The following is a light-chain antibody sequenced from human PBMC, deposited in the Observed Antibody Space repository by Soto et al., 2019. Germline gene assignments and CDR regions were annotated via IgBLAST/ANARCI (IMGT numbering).Light chain of an antibody. V-gene: IGLV1-40*01. J-gene: IGLJ2*01. CDR2: GNX. CDR1: SSNIGAGYD. CDR3: QSYDSSLSGVV. Sequence: QSVLTQPPSVSGAPGQRVTISCTGSSSNIGAGYDVHWYQQLPGTAPKLLIYGNXNRXSGVPDRFSXSXXGTSASXAXTGLXAEDEADYYCQSYDSSLSGVVFGGGTKLTVL.